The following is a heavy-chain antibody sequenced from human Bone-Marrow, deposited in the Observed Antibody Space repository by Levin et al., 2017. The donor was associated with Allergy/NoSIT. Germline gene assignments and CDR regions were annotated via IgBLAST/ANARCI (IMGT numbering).Heavy chain of an antibody. J-gene: IGHJ6*02. D-gene: IGHD3-9*01. CDR1: GGTFKSYA. CDR2: IIPMLGTA. V-gene: IGHV1-69*13. Sequence: SAKVSCRASGGTFKSYAINWVRQAPGQGLEWMGGIIPMLGTANYAQNFQGRVTITADDFTSTVYMELRSLHSEDTAMYYCRYDMLTESYYYGMDVWGQGTTVTVSS. CDR3: RYDMLTESYYYGMDV.